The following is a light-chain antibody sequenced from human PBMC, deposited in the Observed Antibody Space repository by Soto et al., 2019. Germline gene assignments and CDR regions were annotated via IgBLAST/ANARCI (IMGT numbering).Light chain of an antibody. CDR1: QGISNY. Sequence: DIQMTQSPSSLSASVGDRVTITCRASQGISNYLAWYQQKPGKVPKLLIYAASTLQSGLPSRFSGSGSGTDFTLTISRLQPEDVANYYCQKYNSAPRTFGQGTKVEIK. J-gene: IGKJ1*01. CDR3: QKYNSAPRT. V-gene: IGKV1-27*01. CDR2: AAS.